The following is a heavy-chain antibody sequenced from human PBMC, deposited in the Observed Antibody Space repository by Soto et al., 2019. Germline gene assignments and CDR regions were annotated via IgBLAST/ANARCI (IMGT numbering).Heavy chain of an antibody. D-gene: IGHD6-19*01. J-gene: IGHJ4*02. Sequence: QVQLVESGGGVVQPGGSLRLSCAASGFTFSSYGMHWVRQAPGKGLEWVAVIWYDGSNKYYADSVKGRFTISRDNSKNTLYLQMNSLRAEDTAVYYCARGSSGWYPTFDYWGQGTLVTVSS. CDR3: ARGSSGWYPTFDY. CDR2: IWYDGSNK. V-gene: IGHV3-33*01. CDR1: GFTFSSYG.